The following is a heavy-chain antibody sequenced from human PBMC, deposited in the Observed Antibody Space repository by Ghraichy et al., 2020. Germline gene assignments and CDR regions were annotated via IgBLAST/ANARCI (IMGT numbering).Heavy chain of an antibody. D-gene: IGHD5-18*01. CDR1: GGTFSSYA. CDR2: IIPILGIA. Sequence: SVKVSCKASGGTFSSYAISWVRQAPGQGLEWMGRIIPILGIANYAQKFQGRVTITADKSTSTAYMELSSLRSEDTAVYYCASFDPGLGYSYGSVEYWGQGTLVTVSS. V-gene: IGHV1-69*04. CDR3: ASFDPGLGYSYGSVEY. J-gene: IGHJ4*02.